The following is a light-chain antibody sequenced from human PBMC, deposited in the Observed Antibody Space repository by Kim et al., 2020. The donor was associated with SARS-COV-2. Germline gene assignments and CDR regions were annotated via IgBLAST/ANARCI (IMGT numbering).Light chain of an antibody. V-gene: IGKV3-15*01. CDR3: QQYNKWPT. Sequence: VYKGERDTRSGRASKTISSNVAGYQQKPGEAPRLLIYGASTRATGVPARFSGSGSGKEVTLTVSSLQSEDFAVYYCQQYNKWPTFGGGTKLEI. CDR1: KTISSN. J-gene: IGKJ4*01. CDR2: GAS.